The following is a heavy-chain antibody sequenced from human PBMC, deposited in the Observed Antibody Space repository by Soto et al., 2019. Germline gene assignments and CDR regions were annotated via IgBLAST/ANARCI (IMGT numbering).Heavy chain of an antibody. Sequence: EVLLLESGGGLIQPGGSLRLACAASGFTFTAYAMSWVRQAPGKGLEWVSTISGGGGSTYYADSVKGRFTISRDNSKNTLYLQMNSLRADDTAVFYCAKDLGYDSSGYYVFDYWGQGTLVTVSS. D-gene: IGHD3-22*01. V-gene: IGHV3-23*01. CDR1: GFTFTAYA. CDR2: ISGGGGST. J-gene: IGHJ4*02. CDR3: AKDLGYDSSGYYVFDY.